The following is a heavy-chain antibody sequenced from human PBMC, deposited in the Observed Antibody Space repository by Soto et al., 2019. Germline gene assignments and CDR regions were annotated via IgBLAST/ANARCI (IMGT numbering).Heavy chain of an antibody. CDR1: GGTFSGYT. V-gene: IGHV1-69*02. J-gene: IGHJ3*02. CDR3: AGSIAVAVARDAFDI. Sequence: GASVKVSCKASGGTFSGYTISWVRQAPGQGLEWMGRIIPILGIANYAQKFQGRVTITADKSTSTAYMELSSLRSEDTAVYYCAGSIAVAVARDAFDIWGQGTMVTVSS. CDR2: IIPILGIA. D-gene: IGHD6-19*01.